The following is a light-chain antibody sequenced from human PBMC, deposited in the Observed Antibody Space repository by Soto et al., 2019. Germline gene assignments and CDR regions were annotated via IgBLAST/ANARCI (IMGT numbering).Light chain of an antibody. CDR1: QSVSNN. V-gene: IGKV3-15*01. CDR2: DAS. Sequence: ILMTQSPATLSVSPGERATLSCRASQSVSNNLAWYQQKPGQAPRLLIYDASTRATGIPARFSGSGSGTEVTLNNSGLQSEDFAVYYCQQYNNWPPWTFGQGTKVEIK. CDR3: QQYNNWPPWT. J-gene: IGKJ1*01.